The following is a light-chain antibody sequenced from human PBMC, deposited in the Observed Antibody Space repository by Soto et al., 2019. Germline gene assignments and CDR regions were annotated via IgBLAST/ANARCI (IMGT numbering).Light chain of an antibody. Sequence: DLQMTQSPSSLSASVGDRVTITCRASQSISSYLNWYQQKPGKAPKLLIYAASSLQSGVPSRFSGSVSGTDFTLTISSLQPEDFATYSCQQSYSTTWTFGQGTKVDIK. CDR3: QQSYSTTWT. V-gene: IGKV1-39*01. CDR1: QSISSY. CDR2: AAS. J-gene: IGKJ1*01.